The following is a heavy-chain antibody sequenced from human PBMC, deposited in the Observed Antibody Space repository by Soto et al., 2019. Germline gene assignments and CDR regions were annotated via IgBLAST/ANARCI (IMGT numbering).Heavy chain of an antibody. D-gene: IGHD5-12*01. CDR3: ARNAVRLGRDGYNYGAY. Sequence: QVQLVQSGAEVKKPGASVKVSCKASGYTFTGYYMHWVRQAPGQGLEWMGWINPNSGGTNYAQKFQGWVTMTRDTFISTAYMELSRLRSDDTAVYYCARNAVRLGRDGYNYGAYWGQGTLVTVSS. V-gene: IGHV1-2*04. CDR1: GYTFTGYY. CDR2: INPNSGGT. J-gene: IGHJ4*02.